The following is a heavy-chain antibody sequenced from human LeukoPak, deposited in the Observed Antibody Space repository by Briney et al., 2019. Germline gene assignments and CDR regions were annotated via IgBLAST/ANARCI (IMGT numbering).Heavy chain of an antibody. CDR1: GFTFNDYA. D-gene: IGHD3-3*01. V-gene: IGHV3-9*01. CDR2: IKWNSGNI. CDR3: VKGGFLEWLTPPYDAFDI. Sequence: GGSLRLSCAASGFTFNDYAMHWVRQVPGRGLEWVSGIKWNSGNIGYADSVKGRFTISRDNAKNSLYLQMNSLRAEDTALYYCVKGGFLEWLTPPYDAFDIWGQGTMVTVSS. J-gene: IGHJ3*02.